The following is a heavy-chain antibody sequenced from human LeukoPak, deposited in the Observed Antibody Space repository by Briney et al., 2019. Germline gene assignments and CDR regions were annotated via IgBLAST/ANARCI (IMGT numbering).Heavy chain of an antibody. CDR3: AKPGGDIGLVGYMDV. CDR2: IKQDGSEK. Sequence: GGSLRLSCAASGFTLSSYWMSWVRQAPGKGLEWVANIKQDGSEKYYVDSVKGRFTISRDNAKNSLYLQMNSLRAEDTAVYYCAKPGGDIGLVGYMDVWGKGTTVTISS. V-gene: IGHV3-7*03. CDR1: GFTLSSYW. J-gene: IGHJ6*03. D-gene: IGHD1-26*01.